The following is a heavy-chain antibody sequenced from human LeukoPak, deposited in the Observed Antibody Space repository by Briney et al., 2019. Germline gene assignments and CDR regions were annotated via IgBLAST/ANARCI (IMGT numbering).Heavy chain of an antibody. V-gene: IGHV3-7*01. CDR1: GFTFSSYG. Sequence: GGSLRLPCAASGFTFSSYGMHWVRQAPGKGLEWVANIKQDGSEKDYVDSVKGRFTISRDNAKNSLYLQMNTLRAEDTAIYYCARLYYYNSGRSYPSIYFNYWGQGTLVTVSS. D-gene: IGHD3-10*01. CDR2: IKQDGSEK. J-gene: IGHJ4*02. CDR3: ARLYYYNSGRSYPSIYFNY.